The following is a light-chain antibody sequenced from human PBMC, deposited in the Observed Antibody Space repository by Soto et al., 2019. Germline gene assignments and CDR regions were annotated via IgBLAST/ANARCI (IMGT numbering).Light chain of an antibody. CDR1: QSVDSSF. CDR2: GAS. Sequence: EIVLTQSPGSLSLSPGERATISCRASQSVDSSFFAWYQKKPGQAPRLLIYGASKRATGIPDRFSGSGSGTDFTLTISRLEPEDFAVYYCQQYVSSVTFGQGTKVEIK. V-gene: IGKV3-20*01. CDR3: QQYVSSVT. J-gene: IGKJ1*01.